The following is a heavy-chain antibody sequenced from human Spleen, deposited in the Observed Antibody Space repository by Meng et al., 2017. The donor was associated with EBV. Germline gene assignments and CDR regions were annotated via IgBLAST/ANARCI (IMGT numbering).Heavy chain of an antibody. V-gene: IGHV3-11*01. CDR3: ARGSGRWTFDY. CDR1: GFIFSDSY. CDR2: ISNSGTTI. J-gene: IGHJ4*02. Sequence: QVQLGQSGGDLVKAGGSLGLSCAASGFIFSDSYMTWIRQTPGKGLEWISYISNSGTTIKYADSVKGRFTISRDNAKNSLFLQMNSLRADDTAVYYCARGSGRWTFDYWGQGTLVTVSS. D-gene: IGHD1-26*01.